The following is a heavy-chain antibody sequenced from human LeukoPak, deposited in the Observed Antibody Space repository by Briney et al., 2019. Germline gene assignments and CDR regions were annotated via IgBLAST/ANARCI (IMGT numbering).Heavy chain of an antibody. V-gene: IGHV4-4*07. CDR3: ARGGSGRSQYYYYYMDV. Sequence: SETLSLTCTVSGGSISSYYWSWIRQPAGKGLEWIGRIYTSGSTNYNPSLKSRVTISVDTSKNQFSLKLSSVTAADTAVYYCARGGSGRSQYYYYYMDVWGKGTTVTISS. J-gene: IGHJ6*03. CDR1: GGSISSYY. D-gene: IGHD3-10*01. CDR2: IYTSGST.